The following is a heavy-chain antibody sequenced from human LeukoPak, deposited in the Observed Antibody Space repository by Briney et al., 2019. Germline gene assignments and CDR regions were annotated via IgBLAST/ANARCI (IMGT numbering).Heavy chain of an antibody. CDR2: IYTSGST. Sequence: SETLSLTCTVSGGSISSGSYYWSWIRQPAGKGLEWIGRIYTSGSTNYNPSLKSRVTISVDTSKNQFSLKLSSVTAADTAVYYCARVLAVAGTPDYWGQGTLVTVSS. V-gene: IGHV4-61*02. CDR3: ARVLAVAGTPDY. D-gene: IGHD6-19*01. CDR1: GGSISSGSYY. J-gene: IGHJ4*02.